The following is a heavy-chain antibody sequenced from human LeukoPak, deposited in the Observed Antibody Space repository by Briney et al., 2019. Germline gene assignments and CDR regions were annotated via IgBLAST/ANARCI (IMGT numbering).Heavy chain of an antibody. CDR3: ARGYSSTWATGY. V-gene: IGHV3-21*01. CDR1: GLTFSSYS. J-gene: IGHJ4*02. CDR2: ISSGGNYI. Sequence: GGSLRLSCAASGLTFSSYSMTWVRQAPGKGLQWVSSISSGGNYIYYADSLKGRFTISRDNAKNPLYLQMNSLSVEDTAVYYCARGYSSTWATGYWGQGTQVTVSS. D-gene: IGHD6-13*01.